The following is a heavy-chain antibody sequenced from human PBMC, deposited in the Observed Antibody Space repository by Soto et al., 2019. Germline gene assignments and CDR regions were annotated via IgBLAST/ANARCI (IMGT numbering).Heavy chain of an antibody. D-gene: IGHD3-10*01. CDR3: ARNRYYYGSGSYYNVSYYYGMDV. Sequence: ASVKVSCKASGYTFTSHYMHWVRQAPGQGLEWMGIINPSGGSTSYAQKFQGRVTMTRDTSTSTVYMELSSLRSEDTAVYYCARNRYYYGSGSYYNVSYYYGMDVWGQGTTVTVSS. CDR1: GYTFTSHY. V-gene: IGHV1-46*01. CDR2: INPSGGST. J-gene: IGHJ6*02.